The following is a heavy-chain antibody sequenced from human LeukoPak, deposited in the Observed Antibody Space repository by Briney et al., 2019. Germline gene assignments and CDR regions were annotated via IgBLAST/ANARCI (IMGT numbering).Heavy chain of an antibody. J-gene: IGHJ3*02. CDR2: ISYRGST. D-gene: IGHD3-22*01. CDR3: AVAWVRYYDSGGLYAFDI. Sequence: SEGLSLTCPVSGGSTSSSYYFWGWTPQPPGEGLGWIGPISYRGSTHHKPSHKSPVTISVDTSNNQFTLKLNFLTAADTAVYNCAVAWVRYYDSGGLYAFDIWGQGTMVTVSS. V-gene: IGHV4-39*01. CDR1: GGSTSSSYYF.